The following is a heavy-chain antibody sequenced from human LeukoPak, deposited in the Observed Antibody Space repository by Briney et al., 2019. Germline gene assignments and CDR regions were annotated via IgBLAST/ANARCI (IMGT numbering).Heavy chain of an antibody. CDR3: ARDIPAAGTWYYYYGMDV. D-gene: IGHD6-13*01. V-gene: IGHV1-18*01. CDR1: GYTFTSYS. CDR2: ISAYNGNT. J-gene: IGHJ6*02. Sequence: EASVKVSCKASGYTFTSYSISWVRQAPGQGLEWMGWISAYNGNTNYAQKLQGRVTMTTDTSTSTAYMELRSLRSDDTAVYYCARDIPAAGTWYYYYGMDVWGQGTTVTVSS.